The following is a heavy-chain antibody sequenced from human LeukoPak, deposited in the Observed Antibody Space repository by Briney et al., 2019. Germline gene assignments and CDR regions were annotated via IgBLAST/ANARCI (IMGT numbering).Heavy chain of an antibody. Sequence: GGSLRLSCAASGFTFSSYSMNWVRQAPGKGPEWVSYISSSSSTIYYADSVKGRFTISRDTSKNTLHLQMNSLRVEDTAVYHCARDIRREMAIPFDVWGQGTLVTVSS. CDR1: GFTFSSYS. V-gene: IGHV3-48*01. D-gene: IGHD5-24*01. J-gene: IGHJ3*01. CDR3: ARDIRREMAIPFDV. CDR2: ISSSSSTI.